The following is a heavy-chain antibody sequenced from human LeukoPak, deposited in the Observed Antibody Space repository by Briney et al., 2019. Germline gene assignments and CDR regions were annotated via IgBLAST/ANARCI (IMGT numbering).Heavy chain of an antibody. J-gene: IGHJ4*02. Sequence: ASVNVSCKASGYTFISYDINWVRQATGQGLEWMGWMNPNSGNTGYAQKFQGRVTMTRNTSISTAYMELSSLRSEDTAVYYCARIVATIDLPDYWGQGTLVTVSS. D-gene: IGHD5-12*01. CDR2: MNPNSGNT. CDR1: GYTFISYD. CDR3: ARIVATIDLPDY. V-gene: IGHV1-8*01.